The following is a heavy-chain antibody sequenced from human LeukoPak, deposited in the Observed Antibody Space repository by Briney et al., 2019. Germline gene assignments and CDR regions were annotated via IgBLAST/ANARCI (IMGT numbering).Heavy chain of an antibody. CDR2: ISGSGGST. J-gene: IGHJ4*02. CDR1: GFTFSSYA. CDR3: AKDNAGYSSSWYNY. D-gene: IGHD6-13*01. V-gene: IGHV3-23*01. Sequence: GGSLRLSCAASGFTFSSYAMSWVRQAPGKGLEWVSAISGSGGSTYYADSVKGRFTISRDNSKNTLYLQMNSLRAEDTAIYFCAKDNAGYSSSWYNYWGQGTLVTVSS.